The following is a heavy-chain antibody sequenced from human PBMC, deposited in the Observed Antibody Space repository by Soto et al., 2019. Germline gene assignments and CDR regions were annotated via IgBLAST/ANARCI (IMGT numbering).Heavy chain of an antibody. CDR3: ATSYGSGYRAFDY. CDR1: GDTFNFYS. D-gene: IGHD3-10*01. V-gene: IGHV1-69*02. CDR2: VNPIVSMS. Sequence: SVMVSCKASGDTFNFYSINWVRQAPGLGLEWMGRVNPIVSMSNYAQRFQGRVTMTADKSTSTAYMELSGLRSEDTAIYYCATSYGSGYRAFDYWGQGALVTVSS. J-gene: IGHJ4*02.